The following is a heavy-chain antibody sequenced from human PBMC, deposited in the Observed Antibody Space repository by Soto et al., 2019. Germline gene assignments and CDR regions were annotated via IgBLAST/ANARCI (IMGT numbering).Heavy chain of an antibody. Sequence: GGSLRLSCAASGFTFSSYGMHWVRQAPGKGLEWVAVISYDGSNKYYADSVKGRFTISRDKSKNTLYLQMNSLRAEDTAVYYCAKEYGSGSYAFDIWGQGTMVTVSS. D-gene: IGHD3-10*01. J-gene: IGHJ3*02. V-gene: IGHV3-30*18. CDR1: GFTFSSYG. CDR3: AKEYGSGSYAFDI. CDR2: ISYDGSNK.